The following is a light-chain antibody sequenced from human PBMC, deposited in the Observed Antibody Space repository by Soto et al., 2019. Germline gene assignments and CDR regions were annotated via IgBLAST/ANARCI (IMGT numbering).Light chain of an antibody. J-gene: IGKJ5*01. Sequence: TRMTQSPSILSASVGDRVTVTCRASQDISTALAWYQQKPGKPPKVLIYGASTLENGVPSRFIGSGSGTDFTLTISSLLPEDFATYYCHQFNNPITFGQGTRLEIK. CDR3: HQFNNPIT. V-gene: IGKV1D-13*01. CDR1: QDISTA. CDR2: GAS.